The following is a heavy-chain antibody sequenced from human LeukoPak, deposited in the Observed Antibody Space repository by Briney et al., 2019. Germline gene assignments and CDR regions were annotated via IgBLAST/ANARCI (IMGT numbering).Heavy chain of an antibody. J-gene: IGHJ5*02. D-gene: IGHD3-22*01. CDR2: INPNSGGT. CDR3: ARESYYDSSGYPNWFDP. V-gene: IGHV1-2*02. CDR1: GYTFTGYY. Sequence: GASVEVSCKASGYTFTGYYMHWVRQAPGQGLEWMGWINPNSGGTNYAQKFQGRVTMTRDTSISTAYMELSRLRSDDTAVYYCARESYYDSSGYPNWFDPWGQGTLVTVSS.